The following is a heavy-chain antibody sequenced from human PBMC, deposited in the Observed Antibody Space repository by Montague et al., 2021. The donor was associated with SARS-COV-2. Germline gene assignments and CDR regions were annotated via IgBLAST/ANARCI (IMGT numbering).Heavy chain of an antibody. J-gene: IGHJ6*02. D-gene: IGHD4-11*01. Sequence: SEILSLTCAVYGGSFSGYYWTWIRQSPRKGLEWIGEINHSGSTNYNPSLKSRVTISVDTSKNQFSLKLSSVTAADTAVYYCACGEITTRGLIYYYGMDVWGQGTTVTVSS. CDR1: GGSFSGYY. CDR2: INHSGST. CDR3: ACGEITTRGLIYYYGMDV. V-gene: IGHV4-34*01.